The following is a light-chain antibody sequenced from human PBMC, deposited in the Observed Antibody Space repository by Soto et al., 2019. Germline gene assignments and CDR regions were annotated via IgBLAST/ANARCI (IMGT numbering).Light chain of an antibody. Sequence: IVMTQSPATLSASPGERATLCCRASQSVSSNLAWYQQKPGQAPRLLIFGASIRATGVPARFSAGGSGTEFTLTISSLQSEDFAIYYCQQYNDWPTYTFGQGTNLDIK. J-gene: IGKJ2*01. CDR1: QSVSSN. CDR2: GAS. CDR3: QQYNDWPTYT. V-gene: IGKV3-15*01.